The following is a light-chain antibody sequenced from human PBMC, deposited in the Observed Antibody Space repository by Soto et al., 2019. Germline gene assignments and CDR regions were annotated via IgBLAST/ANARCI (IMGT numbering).Light chain of an antibody. CDR2: EVT. J-gene: IGLJ2*01. Sequence: QSALTQPASVSESLGQSITISCTGSSSDVGGYNYVSWHQQHPGKAPKLLIHEVTNRPSGVSDRFSGSKSANTASLTISGLQAEDEAHYFCSSYTTFRTPHVAFGGGTKLTVL. CDR1: SSDVGGYNY. CDR3: SSYTTFRTPHVA. V-gene: IGLV2-14*01.